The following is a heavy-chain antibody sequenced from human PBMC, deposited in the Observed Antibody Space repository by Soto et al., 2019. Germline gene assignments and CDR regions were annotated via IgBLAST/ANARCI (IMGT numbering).Heavy chain of an antibody. D-gene: IGHD2-2*01. CDR2: ISPYNGHT. Sequence: QVQLVQSAGEVKKPGASVKVSCKASGYSFTSYGISWVRRAPGQGLEWMGWISPYNGHTQFVERFQGRVTMTTDTSTKTAYMELRNLRSDDTAHYYWARDLTIVPATHPRLENYGMDVWGQGTKVIVSS. CDR1: GYSFTSYG. V-gene: IGHV1-18*01. CDR3: ARDLTIVPATHPRLENYGMDV. J-gene: IGHJ6*02.